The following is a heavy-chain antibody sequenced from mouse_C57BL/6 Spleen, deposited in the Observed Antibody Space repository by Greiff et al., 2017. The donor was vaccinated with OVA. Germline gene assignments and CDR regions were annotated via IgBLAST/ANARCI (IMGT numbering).Heavy chain of an antibody. CDR3: ARSYYGSGFAY. D-gene: IGHD1-1*01. V-gene: IGHV7-3*01. Sequence: EVKLVESGGGLVQPGGSLSLSCAASGFTFTDYYMSWVRQPPGKALEWLGFIRNKANGYTTEYSASVKGRFTISRDNSQSILYLQMNALRAEDSATYYCARSYYGSGFAYWGQGTLVTVSA. CDR2: IRNKANGYTT. J-gene: IGHJ3*01. CDR1: GFTFTDYY.